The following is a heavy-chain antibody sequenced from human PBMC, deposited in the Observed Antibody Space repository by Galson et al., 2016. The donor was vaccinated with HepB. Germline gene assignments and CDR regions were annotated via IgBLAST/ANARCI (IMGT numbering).Heavy chain of an antibody. CDR1: GFTFSSYG. CDR2: IWYDGSNK. J-gene: IGHJ4*02. D-gene: IGHD4-11*01. CDR3: AREPVASSTWYYFDY. V-gene: IGHV3-33*01. Sequence: SLRLSCAASGFTFSSYGMHWVRQAPGKGLEWVAVIWYDGSNKYYADSVKGRFTISRDNSKNTLYLQMNSLRAEDTAVYYCAREPVASSTWYYFDYWGQGTLVTGSS.